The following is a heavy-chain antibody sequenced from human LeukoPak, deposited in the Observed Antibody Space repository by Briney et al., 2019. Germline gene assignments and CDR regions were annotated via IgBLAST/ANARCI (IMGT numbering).Heavy chain of an antibody. CDR1: GFTFADYA. CDR2: ISASGGST. V-gene: IGHV3-23*01. Sequence: GGSLRLSCATSGFTFADYAMSWVRQAPGKGLEWVSGISASGGSTNYADSVKGRFTISRDNSKNTVYLQINSLRAEDTALYYCAKVRYRSGYTTLDYWGQGTLVTVSS. J-gene: IGHJ4*02. CDR3: AKVRYRSGYTTLDY. D-gene: IGHD5-18*01.